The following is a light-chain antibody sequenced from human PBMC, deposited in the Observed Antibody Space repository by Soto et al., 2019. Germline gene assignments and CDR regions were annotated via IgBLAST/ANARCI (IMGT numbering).Light chain of an antibody. Sequence: QYALTQPRSVSGSPGQSVTISCTGTSSDVGGYNYVSWYQQHPGKAPKLMIYDVNIRPSGVSNRFSGSKSGNTASLTISGLQAEDEADYYCTSWTTSTTMIFGGGTKVTVL. J-gene: IGLJ2*01. V-gene: IGLV2-14*01. CDR1: SSDVGGYNY. CDR2: DVN. CDR3: TSWTTSTTMI.